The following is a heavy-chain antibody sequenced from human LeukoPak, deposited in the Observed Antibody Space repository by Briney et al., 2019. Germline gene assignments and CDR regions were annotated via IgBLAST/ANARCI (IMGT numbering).Heavy chain of an antibody. D-gene: IGHD4-17*01. J-gene: IGHJ6*03. V-gene: IGHV4-39*01. CDR1: GGSISSSSYY. CDR2: IYYSGST. CDR3: ARQRSRYYYYYMDV. Sequence: TSETLPLTCTVSGGSISSSSYYWGWIRQPPGKGLEWIGSIYYSGSTYYNPSLKSRVTISVDTSKDQFSLKLSSVTAADTAVYYCARQRSRYYYYYMDVWGKGTTVTVSS.